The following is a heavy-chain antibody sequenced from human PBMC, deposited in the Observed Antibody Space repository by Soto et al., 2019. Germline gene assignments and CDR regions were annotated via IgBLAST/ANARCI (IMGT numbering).Heavy chain of an antibody. D-gene: IGHD2-15*01. CDR2: VNPNSGNT. V-gene: IGHV1-8*01. CDR1: GYTFTTYD. CDR3: TRGTRVAEY. J-gene: IGHJ4*02. Sequence: QVQLVQSGAEVRKPGASVKVSCKASGYTFTTYDINWVRQATGQGLEWMGWVNPNSGNTGYVQKFQGRVTMTRNTSINTAYMELSSLRSEDTAVYYCTRGTRVAEYWGQGTLVTVSS.